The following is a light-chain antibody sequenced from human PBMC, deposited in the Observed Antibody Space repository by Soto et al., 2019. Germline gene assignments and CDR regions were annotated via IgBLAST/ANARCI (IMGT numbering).Light chain of an antibody. Sequence: QSALTKPASVSGSPGQSITISCTGTSSDIGGYNFVSWYQQHPGKAPKLILFEVSNRPSGVSNRFSGSKSGNTASLTISGLQAEDEADYYCGSFTTTTTLYVFGTGTKVTVL. CDR3: GSFTTTTTLYV. CDR2: EVS. CDR1: SSDIGGYNF. V-gene: IGLV2-14*01. J-gene: IGLJ1*01.